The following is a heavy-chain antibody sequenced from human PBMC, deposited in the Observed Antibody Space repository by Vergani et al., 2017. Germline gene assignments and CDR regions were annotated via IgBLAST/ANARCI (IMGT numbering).Heavy chain of an antibody. Sequence: QVQLQQWGAGLLKPSETLSLTCAVYGGSFSGYYWSWIRQPPGKGLEWIGEINHSGSTNYNPSLKSRVTISVDTSKNQFSLKLSSVTAADTAMYYCTSGNYYYYMDVWGKGTTVTVSS. J-gene: IGHJ6*03. CDR1: GGSFSGYY. V-gene: IGHV4-34*01. CDR3: TSGNYYYYMDV. D-gene: IGHD3-10*01. CDR2: INHSGST.